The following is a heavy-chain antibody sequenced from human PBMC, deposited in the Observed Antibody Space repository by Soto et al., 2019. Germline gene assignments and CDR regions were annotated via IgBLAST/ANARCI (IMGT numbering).Heavy chain of an antibody. D-gene: IGHD1-7*01. CDR3: ARDKRYNWNYTRAFDN. V-gene: IGHV1-8*01. CDR1: GYTFTRYD. Sequence: DAVKVSCKESGYTFTRYDIDWVRQATGQGLEWMGWMNPNSGNTGYAQKFQGRVTMTRNTSISTAYMELSSLRSEDTAVYYCARDKRYNWNYTRAFDNCLQVTTVTVSS. J-gene: IGHJ3*02. CDR2: MNPNSGNT.